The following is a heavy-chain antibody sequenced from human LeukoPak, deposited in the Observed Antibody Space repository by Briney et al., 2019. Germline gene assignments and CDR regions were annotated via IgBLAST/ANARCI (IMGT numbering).Heavy chain of an antibody. CDR2: INHRGST. V-gene: IGHV4-34*01. J-gene: IGHJ6*03. D-gene: IGHD6-13*01. CDR1: GGSFSGYY. Sequence: PSETLSLTCAVYGGSFSGYYWSWIRQPPGKGLEWIGEINHRGSTNYNPSLKSRVTISVDTSKNQFSLKLSSVTAADTAVYYCANRGIAAAGTYYYYYMDVWGKGTTVTVSS. CDR3: ANRGIAAAGTYYYYYMDV.